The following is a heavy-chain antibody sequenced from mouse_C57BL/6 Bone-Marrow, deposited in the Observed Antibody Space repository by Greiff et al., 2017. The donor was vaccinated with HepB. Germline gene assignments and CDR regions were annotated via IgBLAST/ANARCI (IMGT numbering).Heavy chain of an antibody. CDR2: IRNKANGYTT. D-gene: IGHD2-2*01. CDR1: GFTFTDYY. V-gene: IGHV7-3*01. J-gene: IGHJ4*01. Sequence: DVKLVESGGGLVQPGGSLSLSCAASGFTFTDYYMSWVRQPPGKALEWLGFIRNKANGYTTVYSASVKGRFTISRDNSQSILYLQMNALRAEDSATYNGARYPQRWSRAMDYWGQGTSVTVSS. CDR3: ARYPQRWSRAMDY.